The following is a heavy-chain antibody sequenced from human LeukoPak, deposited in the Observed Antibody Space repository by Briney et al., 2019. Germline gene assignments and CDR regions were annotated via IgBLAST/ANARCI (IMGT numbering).Heavy chain of an antibody. D-gene: IGHD3-16*01. CDR3: ARDDAPVSAWDY. CDR1: GFTFSSYE. Sequence: PGGSLRLSCAASGFTFSSYEMNWGRQPPGKGLEWVSYISSSGSTIYYADSVKGRFTISRDNAKNSLYLQMNSLRAEDTAVYYCARDDAPVSAWDYWGQGTLVTVSS. V-gene: IGHV3-48*03. CDR2: ISSSGSTI. J-gene: IGHJ4*02.